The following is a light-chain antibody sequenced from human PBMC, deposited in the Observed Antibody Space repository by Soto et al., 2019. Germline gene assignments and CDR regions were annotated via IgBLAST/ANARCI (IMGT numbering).Light chain of an antibody. V-gene: IGLV2-8*01. J-gene: IGLJ2*01. CDR2: EVI. CDR3: SLYTSSSTLV. CDR1: SSDVGGYNY. Sequence: QSVLTQPPSASGSPGQSVTISCTGTSSDVGGYNYVSWYQQHPDKAPKLMIYEVIKRPSGVPDRFSGSKSGNTASLTVSGLQAEDEADYYCSLYTSSSTLVFGGGTKLTVL.